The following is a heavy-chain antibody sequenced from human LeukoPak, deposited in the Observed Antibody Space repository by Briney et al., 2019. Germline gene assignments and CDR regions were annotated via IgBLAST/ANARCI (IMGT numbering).Heavy chain of an antibody. J-gene: IGHJ4*02. V-gene: IGHV1-24*01. Sequence: ASVKVSCKVSGHTLSELPMYWVRQAPGEGLEWMGGFDPENDERIYAQKFRGRVTMTEDTSTNTAYMELSSLRSDDTAVYYCAPEVTSIVPDYWGQETLVTVSS. CDR2: FDPENDER. CDR3: APEVTSIVPDY. D-gene: IGHD2-21*02. CDR1: GHTLSELP.